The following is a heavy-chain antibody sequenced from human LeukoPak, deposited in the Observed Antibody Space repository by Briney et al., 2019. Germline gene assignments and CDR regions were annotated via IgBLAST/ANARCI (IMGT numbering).Heavy chain of an antibody. V-gene: IGHV1-3*03. CDR2: INAGNGNT. CDR1: GYTFTSYA. J-gene: IGHJ3*02. CDR3: VVRSRRSSGYPASGWDDAFDI. D-gene: IGHD3-22*01. Sequence: ASVKVSCKASGYTFTSYAMHWVRQAPGQRLEWMGWINAGNGNTKYSQEFQGRVTITRDTSASTAYMELSSLRSEDMAVYYCVVRSRRSSGYPASGWDDAFDIWGQGTMVTVSS.